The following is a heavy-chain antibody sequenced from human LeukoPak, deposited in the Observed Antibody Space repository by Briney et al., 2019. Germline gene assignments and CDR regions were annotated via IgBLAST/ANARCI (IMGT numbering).Heavy chain of an antibody. D-gene: IGHD6-13*01. CDR3: ARHSSSWYFDY. V-gene: IGHV4-59*08. Sequence: PSETLSLTCTVSGGSISSYYWSWIRQPPGKGLEWIGYIYYSGSTNYNPSLKSRVTISVDTSKNQFSLKLSSVTAADTAVYYFARHSSSWYFDYWGQGTLVTVSS. CDR1: GGSISSYY. CDR2: IYYSGST. J-gene: IGHJ4*02.